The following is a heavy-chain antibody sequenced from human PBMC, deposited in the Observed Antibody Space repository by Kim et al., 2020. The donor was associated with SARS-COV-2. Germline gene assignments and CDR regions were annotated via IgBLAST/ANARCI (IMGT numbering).Heavy chain of an antibody. CDR3: ARHSRPEGWFDP. V-gene: IGHV5-51*01. Sequence: SRPSFQGQVTISADKSLSTAYLQWSSLKASDTAMYYCARHSRPEGWFDPWGQGTLVTVSS. J-gene: IGHJ5*02.